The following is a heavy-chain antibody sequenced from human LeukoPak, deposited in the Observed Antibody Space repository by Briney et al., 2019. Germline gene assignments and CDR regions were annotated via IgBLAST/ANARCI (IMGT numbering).Heavy chain of an antibody. CDR1: GFTFRDSS. Sequence: GGSLRLSCAASGFTFRDSSMNWVRQAPGKGLEWVSYMSSSSTTVYYADSVKGRFTISRDNAKNSLYLQMNSLRAEDTAVYYCASGIVVAGTGFDYWGQGTLVTVSS. J-gene: IGHJ4*02. D-gene: IGHD6-19*01. V-gene: IGHV3-48*01. CDR2: MSSSSTTV. CDR3: ASGIVVAGTGFDY.